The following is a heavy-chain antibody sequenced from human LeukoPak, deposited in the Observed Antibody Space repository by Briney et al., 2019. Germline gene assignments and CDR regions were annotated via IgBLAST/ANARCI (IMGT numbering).Heavy chain of an antibody. J-gene: IGHJ6*02. CDR2: INPDSGYT. CDR3: AREWGFPNYDILTGHEGSGYFYSMDV. D-gene: IGHD3-9*01. V-gene: IGHV1-2*04. Sequence: ASVKVSCKTSGYTFTDYYIHWVRQAPGQGLEWMGWINPDSGYTNYAQKFQGWVTLTRDTSISTGYMELSRLGSDDTAVYYCAREWGFPNYDILTGHEGSGYFYSMDVWGQGTTVTVSS. CDR1: GYTFTDYY.